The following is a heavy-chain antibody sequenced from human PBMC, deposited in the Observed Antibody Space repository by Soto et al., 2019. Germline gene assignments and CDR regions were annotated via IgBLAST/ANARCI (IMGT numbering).Heavy chain of an antibody. CDR3: AREAVYCSRTSCYRRAFDT. CDR1: GFTFSGHW. J-gene: IGHJ3*02. D-gene: IGHD2-2*01. Sequence: EVQLVESGGDLVQPGGSLRLSCAASGFTFSGHWMHWVRQVPGKGLEWVSRINTDGGTSAYADSVKGRFTISRDNAKNTLYLQMNALRAEDTSVYYCAREAVYCSRTSCYRRAFDTWGQGTRVTVSS. CDR2: INTDGGTS. V-gene: IGHV3-74*03.